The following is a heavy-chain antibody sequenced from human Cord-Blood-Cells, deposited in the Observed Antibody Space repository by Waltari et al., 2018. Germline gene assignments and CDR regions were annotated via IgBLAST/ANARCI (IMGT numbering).Heavy chain of an antibody. J-gene: IGHJ6*02. CDR2: IYYSGST. Sequence: QVQLQESGPGLVKPSQTLSLTCTVSGGSISSGGSYWSWIRQHPGKGLEWMGYIYYSGSTSYNPSLKSRVTISVDTSKNPVSLKLSSVTAADTAVYYCASWVMVTSYYYYGMDVWGQGTTVTVSS. D-gene: IGHD5-18*01. CDR3: ASWVMVTSYYYYGMDV. V-gene: IGHV4-31*03. CDR1: GGSISSGGSY.